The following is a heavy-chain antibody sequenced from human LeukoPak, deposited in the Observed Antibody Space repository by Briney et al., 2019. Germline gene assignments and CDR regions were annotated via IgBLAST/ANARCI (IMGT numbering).Heavy chain of an antibody. CDR3: TRSGSSWYRYYFDY. Sequence: SETLSLTCTVSGGSISSYYWSWIRQPPGKGREWIGYMYYSGSSGTTNYNPSLKSRVTISVDTSKNQFSLKLSSVTAADTAVYYCTRSGSSWYRYYFDYWGQGTLVTVSS. CDR2: MYYSGSSGTT. V-gene: IGHV4-59*01. CDR1: GGSISSYY. J-gene: IGHJ4*02. D-gene: IGHD6-13*01.